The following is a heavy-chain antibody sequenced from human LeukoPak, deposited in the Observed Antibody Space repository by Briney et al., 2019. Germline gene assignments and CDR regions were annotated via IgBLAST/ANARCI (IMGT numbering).Heavy chain of an antibody. CDR3: ARESGVPVGP. CDR1: GGSISSGSYY. V-gene: IGHV4-61*02. CDR2: IYTSGST. D-gene: IGHD1-1*01. Sequence: SQTLSLTCTVSGGSISSGSYYWRWLRQPAGKGLEWIGRIYTSGSTNYNPSLKSRVTISVDTSKNQFSLKLSSVTAADTAVYYCARESGVPVGPWGQGTLVTVSS. J-gene: IGHJ5*02.